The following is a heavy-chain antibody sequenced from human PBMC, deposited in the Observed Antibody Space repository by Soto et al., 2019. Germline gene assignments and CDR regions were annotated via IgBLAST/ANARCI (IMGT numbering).Heavy chain of an antibody. V-gene: IGHV4-31*03. J-gene: IGHJ3*02. CDR3: ARSDCSGGSCYSSMDAFDI. D-gene: IGHD2-15*01. CDR1: GGSISSGGYY. Sequence: QVQLQESGPGLVKPSQTLSLTCTVSGGSISSGGYYWSWIRQHPGKGLEWIGYIYYSGSTYYNPYLKSRVTISVDTSKNQFSLKLSSVTAADTAVYYCARSDCSGGSCYSSMDAFDIWGQGTMVTVSS. CDR2: IYYSGST.